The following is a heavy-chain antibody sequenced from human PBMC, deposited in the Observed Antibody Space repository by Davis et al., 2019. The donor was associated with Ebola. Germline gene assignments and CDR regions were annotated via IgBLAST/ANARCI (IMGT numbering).Heavy chain of an antibody. CDR3: ATLFGVPVDY. CDR2: INGDGGST. V-gene: IGHV3-74*01. Sequence: GESLKISCAASGFTFSSYGIHWVRQAPGKGLVWVSRINGDGGSTNYADSLKGRFTISRDNAKNTLYLQMNSLRAEDTAVYYCATLFGVPVDYWGQGTLVTVSS. J-gene: IGHJ4*02. CDR1: GFTFSSYG. D-gene: IGHD3-3*01.